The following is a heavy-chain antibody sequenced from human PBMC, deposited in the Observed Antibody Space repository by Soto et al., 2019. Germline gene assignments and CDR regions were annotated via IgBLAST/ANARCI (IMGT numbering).Heavy chain of an antibody. CDR1: RYIFTNYG. J-gene: IGHJ6*02. CDR2: ITTYNGNT. V-gene: IGHV1-18*01. CDR3: ERALTGYRMDV. Sequence: QVQLVQSGVEVREPGASVKVSCKAVRYIFTNYGVSWVRQAPGQGLEWMGWITTYNGNTEYAQKFQGRVTMTTDASTSTAYMELGSLRSDDTAIYYCERALTGYRMDVWGQGTTVTVSS. D-gene: IGHD1-1*01.